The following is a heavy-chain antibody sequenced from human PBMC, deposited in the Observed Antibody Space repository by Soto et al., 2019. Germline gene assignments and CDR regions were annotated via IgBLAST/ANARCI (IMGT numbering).Heavy chain of an antibody. CDR1: GFTFSSYW. CDR3: AGGLDYYGMDV. Sequence: GSLRLSCAASGFTFSSYWMHWVRQAPGKGLVWVSRINSDGSSTSYADSVKGRFTISRDNAKNTLYLQMNSLRAEDTAVYYCAGGLDYYGMDVWGQGTTVTVSS. J-gene: IGHJ6*02. V-gene: IGHV3-74*01. CDR2: INSDGSST. D-gene: IGHD2-21*01.